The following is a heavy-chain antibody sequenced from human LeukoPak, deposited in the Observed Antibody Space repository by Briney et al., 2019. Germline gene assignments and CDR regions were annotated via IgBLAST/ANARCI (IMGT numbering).Heavy chain of an antibody. Sequence: SETLSLTCTVSGGSISDSSYYWGWIRQPPGKGLEWIGSISYSGTTYYNPSLKSGVTLSVNPSKNQFSLKVSSVPAADTAVYYCARLKPGSYYLNWFDPWGQATLVTVSS. CDR3: ARLKPGSYYLNWFDP. V-gene: IGHV4-39*01. CDR2: ISYSGTT. D-gene: IGHD1-26*01. CDR1: GGSISDSSYY. J-gene: IGHJ5*02.